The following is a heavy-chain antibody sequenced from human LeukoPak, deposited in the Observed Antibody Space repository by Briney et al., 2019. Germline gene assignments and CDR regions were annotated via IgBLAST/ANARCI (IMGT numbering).Heavy chain of an antibody. Sequence: PSQTLSLTCTVSGGSINSGTYYWSWIRQPPGKGLEWIGEINHSGSTNYNPSLKSRVTISVDTSKNQFSLRLSSVTAADTAVYYCARVLEGSSGQHWYFDLWGRGTLVTVSS. J-gene: IGHJ2*01. CDR3: ARVLEGSSGQHWYFDL. D-gene: IGHD6-19*01. CDR1: GGSINSGTYY. CDR2: INHSGST. V-gene: IGHV4-39*07.